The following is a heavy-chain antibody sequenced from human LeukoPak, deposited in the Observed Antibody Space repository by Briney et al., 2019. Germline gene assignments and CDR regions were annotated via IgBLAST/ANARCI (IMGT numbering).Heavy chain of an antibody. CDR1: GFTFSSYG. Sequence: GGSLRLSCAASGFTFSSYGMPWVRQAPGKGLEWVAVIWYDGSNKYYADSVKGRFTISRDNSKNTLYLQMNSLRAEDTAVYYCARVSDYGDYGYFDYWGQGTLVTVSS. CDR3: ARVSDYGDYGYFDY. D-gene: IGHD4-17*01. CDR2: IWYDGSNK. V-gene: IGHV3-33*01. J-gene: IGHJ4*02.